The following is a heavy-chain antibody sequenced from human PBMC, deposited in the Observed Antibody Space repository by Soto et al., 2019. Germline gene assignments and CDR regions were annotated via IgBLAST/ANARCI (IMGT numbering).Heavy chain of an antibody. J-gene: IGHJ4*02. CDR2: VIPMFGSS. CDR1: GGTFSSYA. CDR3: ARGRGSGTYAPVGY. V-gene: IGHV1-69*01. D-gene: IGHD1-26*01. Sequence: QVQLVQSGAEAKKPGSSVKVSCKASGGTFSSYAIGWVRQAPGQGLEWMGGVIPMFGSSNYAQKFQGRVTITADESTSTAYMELNSLRFEDTAVYYCARGRGSGTYAPVGYWGQGTLVTVSS.